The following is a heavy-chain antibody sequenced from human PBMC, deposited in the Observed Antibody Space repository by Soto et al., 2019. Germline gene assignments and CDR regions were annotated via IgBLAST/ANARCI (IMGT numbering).Heavy chain of an antibody. CDR3: ARGETYLGV. Sequence: QVQLVQSGAEVKKPGSSVKVSCKTSRDTFNKYAFNWVRQAPGQGLEWMGWIIPIFSSRNYAEKFRGRVTITAGDSTSTGYMELRSLRFEDTAVYYCARGETYLGVWGQGTTVTVSS. CDR2: IIPIFSSR. V-gene: IGHV1-69*01. CDR1: RDTFNKYA. J-gene: IGHJ6*02.